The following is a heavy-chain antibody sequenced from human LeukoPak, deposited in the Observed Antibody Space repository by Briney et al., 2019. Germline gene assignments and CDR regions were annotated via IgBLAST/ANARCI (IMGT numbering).Heavy chain of an antibody. Sequence: GGSLRLSCAASGFTFSDYYMSWIRQAPGKGLEWISYISRSGDTIYYADSVKGRFIISMDNAKNSLYLQMNSLRAEDTAVYYCARHKRAVLFCAFDIWGRGTMVTVSS. CDR3: ARHKRAVLFCAFDI. V-gene: IGHV3-11*04. J-gene: IGHJ3*02. CDR2: ISRSGDTI. D-gene: IGHD2/OR15-2a*01. CDR1: GFTFSDYY.